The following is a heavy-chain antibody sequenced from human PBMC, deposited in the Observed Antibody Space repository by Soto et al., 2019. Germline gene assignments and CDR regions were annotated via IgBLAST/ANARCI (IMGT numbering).Heavy chain of an antibody. V-gene: IGHV3-64*01. D-gene: IGHD1-7*01. CDR2: ISSNGGTT. Sequence: EVQLAESGGGMVQPGGSLRLSCVASGFTFSSYDMHWVRQAPGKGLEYVSSISSNGGTTYYGNSVTGRLTISRDNSKNTLYLQMGILTAEDMAVYYCVIRVSGNYDYWGQGTLVTVSS. CDR1: GFTFSSYD. CDR3: VIRVSGNYDY. J-gene: IGHJ4*02.